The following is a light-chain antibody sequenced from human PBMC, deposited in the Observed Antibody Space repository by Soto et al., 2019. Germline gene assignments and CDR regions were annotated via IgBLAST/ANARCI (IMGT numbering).Light chain of an antibody. Sequence: QPVLTQTPSASGAPGQRVTISCSGTTSNIAYNYVYWYQQLPGTAPKLLIYRDDQRPSGVPDRFSGSKSGTSASLAISGLRSEDEAEYFCATWDDGPSAPVFGGGTKVTVL. J-gene: IGLJ3*02. V-gene: IGLV1-47*01. CDR3: ATWDDGPSAPV. CDR2: RDD. CDR1: TSNIAYNY.